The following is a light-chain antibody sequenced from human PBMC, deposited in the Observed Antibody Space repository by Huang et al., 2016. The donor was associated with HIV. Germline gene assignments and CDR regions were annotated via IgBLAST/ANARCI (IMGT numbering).Light chain of an antibody. CDR3: MQTLQTPRT. CDR1: QSLLQSNGYNY. CDR2: LGS. J-gene: IGKJ1*01. Sequence: DIVMTQSPLSLSVTPGEAASMSCRSSQSLLQSNGYNYLDWYLQKPGQSPQHLIYLGSYRASGVPDRISGSGSGTDFTLKISSVEAEDVGVYYCMQTLQTPRTFGQGTKVEIK. V-gene: IGKV2-28*01.